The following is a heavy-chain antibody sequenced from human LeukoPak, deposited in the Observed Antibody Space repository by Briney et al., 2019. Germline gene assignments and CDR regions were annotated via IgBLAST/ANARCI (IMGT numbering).Heavy chain of an antibody. CDR3: ARSIAVAGPFDY. CDR2: IKQDGSEK. D-gene: IGHD6-19*01. V-gene: IGHV3-7*01. CDR1: GFTVSSNY. J-gene: IGHJ4*02. Sequence: GGSLRLSCAASGFTVSSNYMSWVRQAPGKGLEWVANIKQDGSEKYYVDSVKGRFTISRDNAKNSLYLQMNSLRAEDTAVYYCARSIAVAGPFDYWGQGTLVTVSS.